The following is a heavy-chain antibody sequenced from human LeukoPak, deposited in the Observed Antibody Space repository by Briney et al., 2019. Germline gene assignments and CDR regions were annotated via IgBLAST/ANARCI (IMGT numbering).Heavy chain of an antibody. V-gene: IGHV1-69*04. CDR1: GGTFSSYA. J-gene: IGHJ4*02. CDR2: IIPILGIA. CDR3: AAGEIGITFGGVIDY. Sequence: GASVKVSCKASGGTFSSYAISWVRQAPGQGLEWMGRIIPILGIANYAQKFQGRVTITADKSTSTAYMELSSLRSEDTAVYYCAAGEIGITFGGVIDYWGQGTLVIVSS. D-gene: IGHD3-16*02.